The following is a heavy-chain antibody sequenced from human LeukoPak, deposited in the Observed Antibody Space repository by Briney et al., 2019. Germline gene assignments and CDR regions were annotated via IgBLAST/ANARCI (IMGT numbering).Heavy chain of an antibody. CDR1: GFTFSSYW. CDR3: ARELYSNYFDY. D-gene: IGHD6-13*01. CDR2: INSDGSST. J-gene: IGHJ4*02. Sequence: QPGGSLRLSCAASGFTFSSYWMYWVRQAPGKGLVWVSRINSDGSSTSYADSVKGRFTISRDNAKNTLYLQMNSLRAEDTPVYYCARELYSNYFDYWGQGTLVTVSS. V-gene: IGHV3-74*01.